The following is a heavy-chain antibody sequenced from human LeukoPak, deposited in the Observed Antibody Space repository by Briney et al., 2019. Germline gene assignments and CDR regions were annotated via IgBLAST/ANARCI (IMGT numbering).Heavy chain of an antibody. CDR1: GCSISSGSYY. CDR2: IYTSGST. V-gene: IGHV4-61*02. Sequence: SETLSLTCTASGCSISSGSYYWSWIRQPAGKGLEWIRRIYTSGSTNYNPSLKSRVTMSVDTSKNQLSLKLSSVTAADTAVYYCARDRIRGGFDYWGQGTLVTVSS. CDR3: ARDRIRGGFDY. J-gene: IGHJ4*02. D-gene: IGHD3-10*01.